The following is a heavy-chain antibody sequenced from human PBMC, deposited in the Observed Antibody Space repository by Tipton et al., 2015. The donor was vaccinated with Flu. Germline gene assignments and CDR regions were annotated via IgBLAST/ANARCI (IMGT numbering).Heavy chain of an antibody. V-gene: IGHV4-38-2*01. CDR1: GSSIRSSNYY. CDR3: ARRDYSNYVSEPKNWFDS. D-gene: IGHD4-11*01. J-gene: IGHJ5*01. CDR2: TFHSGNT. Sequence: TLSLTCAVSGSSIRSSNYYWGWIRQPPGKGLEWIGNTFHSGNTYHNPSLKSRVTISVDTSKNQFSLKLSSVTAADTAVYYCARRDYSNYVSEPKNWFDSWGQGALV.